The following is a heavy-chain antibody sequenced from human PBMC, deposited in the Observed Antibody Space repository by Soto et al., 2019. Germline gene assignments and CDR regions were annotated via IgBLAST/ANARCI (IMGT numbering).Heavy chain of an antibody. CDR1: GYTFTTFW. J-gene: IGHJ5*02. Sequence: PGESLKISCTGFGYTFTTFWISCVRQMPGKGLEWMGRIDPRDSYVNYSPSFQGHVTISLDKSISTAYLQWGSLKASDTAMYYCARLFCSTTTCDSWFDPWGQGTLVTVSS. V-gene: IGHV5-10-1*01. CDR2: IDPRDSYV. D-gene: IGHD2-2*01. CDR3: ARLFCSTTTCDSWFDP.